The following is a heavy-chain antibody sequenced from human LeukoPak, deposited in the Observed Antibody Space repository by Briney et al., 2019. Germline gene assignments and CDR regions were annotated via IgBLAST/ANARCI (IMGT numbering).Heavy chain of an antibody. D-gene: IGHD6-13*01. J-gene: IGHJ6*02. CDR2: IYYSGST. V-gene: IGHV4-59*01. CDR1: GGSISSYY. CDR3: ARGSGSSWPYYYYYGMDV. Sequence: PSETLSLTCTISGGSISSYYWSWIRQPPGKGLEWIGYIYYSGSTNYNPSLKSRVTISVDTSKNQFSLKLSSVTAADTAVYYCARGSGSSWPYYYYYGMDVWGQGTTVTVPS.